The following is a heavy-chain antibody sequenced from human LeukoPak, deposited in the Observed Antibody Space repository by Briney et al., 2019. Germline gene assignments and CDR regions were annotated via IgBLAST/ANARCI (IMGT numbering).Heavy chain of an antibody. D-gene: IGHD3-22*01. CDR2: IDWNGGST. V-gene: IGHV3-20*04. CDR1: GFTFDEYG. Sequence: PGGSLRLSCAASGFTFDEYGMSWVRQTPGEGLEWVAGIDWNGGSTGYADSVKGRFTISRNNAKNSLYLQMNSLRAEDTALYYCARRAMIVVATPAVDYWGQGTLVTVSS. J-gene: IGHJ4*02. CDR3: ARRAMIVVATPAVDY.